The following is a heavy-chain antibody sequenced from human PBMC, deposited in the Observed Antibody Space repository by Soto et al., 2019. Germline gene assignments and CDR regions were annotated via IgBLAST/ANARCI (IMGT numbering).Heavy chain of an antibody. CDR1: GGTFSSYT. J-gene: IGHJ3*02. Sequence: QVQLVQSGAEVKKPGSSVKVSCKGSGGTFSSYTISWVRQAPGQGLEWMGRIIPILGIANYAQKFQGRVTITADKSTSTAYMELSSLRSEDTAVYYCEGSGSYYNDAFDIWGQGTMVTVSS. CDR2: IIPILGIA. D-gene: IGHD3-10*01. CDR3: EGSGSYYNDAFDI. V-gene: IGHV1-69*02.